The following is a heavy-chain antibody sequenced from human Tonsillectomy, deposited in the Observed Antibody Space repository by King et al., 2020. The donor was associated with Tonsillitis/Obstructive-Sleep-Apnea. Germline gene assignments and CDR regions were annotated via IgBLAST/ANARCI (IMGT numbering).Heavy chain of an antibody. CDR1: GYTFTGYY. CDR3: ARGAGYSSGWYSDYFDY. V-gene: IGHV1-2*02. D-gene: IGHD6-19*01. J-gene: IGHJ4*02. Sequence: VQLVESGAEVKKPGASVKVSCKASGYTFTGYYMHWVRQAPGQGLEWMGWINPNSGGTNYAQKFQGRVTMTRDTSISTAYMELSRLRSDDTAVYYCARGAGYSSGWYSDYFDYWRQGTLVTVSS. CDR2: INPNSGGT.